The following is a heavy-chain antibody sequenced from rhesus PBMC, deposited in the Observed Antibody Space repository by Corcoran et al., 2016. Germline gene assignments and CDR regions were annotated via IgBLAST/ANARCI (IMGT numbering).Heavy chain of an antibody. CDR2: TYWNDSK. V-gene: IGHV2-95*01. CDR1: GFSISTTGTG. D-gene: IGHD4-29*01. Sequence: QVTFKESGPALVKPTQTLTLTCTFSGFSISTTGTGVGWIRQPTGKALEWRASTYWNDSKYYRTSLKSKRTISKDTSKNQVVLTLTNMDPVDTATYYCARVRSTGARLFDYWGQGVLVTVSS. CDR3: ARVRSTGARLFDY. J-gene: IGHJ4*01.